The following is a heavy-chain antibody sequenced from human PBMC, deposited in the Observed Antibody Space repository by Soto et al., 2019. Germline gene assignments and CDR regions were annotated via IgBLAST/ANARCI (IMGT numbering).Heavy chain of an antibody. J-gene: IGHJ4*02. CDR2: VSHDGRNT. V-gene: IGHV3-30*18. CDR3: AKGGRQWLVTSDFNY. CDR1: GFTFSDYA. D-gene: IGHD6-19*01. Sequence: VQLVESGGGVVQPGRSLRLSCAASGFTFSDYAMPWVRQAPGKGLEWVAVVSHDGRNTHYADSVKGRFTISSDSSKNTVSLEMTSLRAEDTAVYYCAKGGRQWLVTSDFNYWGQGALVTVSS.